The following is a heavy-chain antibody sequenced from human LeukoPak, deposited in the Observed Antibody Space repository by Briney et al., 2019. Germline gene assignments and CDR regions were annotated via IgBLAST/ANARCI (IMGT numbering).Heavy chain of an antibody. CDR3: AIVNDYGGSDDAFDI. D-gene: IGHD4-23*01. V-gene: IGHV3-48*03. CDR2: IRSTGSII. Sequence: GGSLRLSCVASGFTFSSYEMNWVRQAPGKGLEWVSYIRSTGSIIFYADSVKGRFTISRDNAKNSLYLQMNSLRAEDTALYYCAIVNDYGGSDDAFDIWGQGTMVTVSS. J-gene: IGHJ3*02. CDR1: GFTFSSYE.